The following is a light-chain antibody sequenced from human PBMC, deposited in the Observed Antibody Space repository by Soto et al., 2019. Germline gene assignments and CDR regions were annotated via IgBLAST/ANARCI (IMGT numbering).Light chain of an antibody. CDR1: QRISGW. J-gene: IGKJ1*01. Sequence: IRLPQSHSPLSASVGDTVTITCRASQRISGWLAWHQQKPGKAPNLLMYTASNLQSGVPSRFSGSGSGTDFTLTISCLQSEDFATYYCQQYYSYPQTFGQGTKVDIK. CDR2: TAS. CDR3: QQYYSYPQT. V-gene: IGKV1-5*01.